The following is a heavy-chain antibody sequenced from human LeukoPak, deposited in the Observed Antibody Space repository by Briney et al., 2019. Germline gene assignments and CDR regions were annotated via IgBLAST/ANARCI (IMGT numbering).Heavy chain of an antibody. J-gene: IGHJ4*02. V-gene: IGHV1-69*04. Sequence: SVKVSCKASGGTFSSYAISWVRQAPGQGLEWMGRIIPILGIANYAQKFQGRVTITADKSTSTAYMELSSLRSEDTAVYYCVREGLECSGSSCQRAAFDYWGQGTLVAVSS. CDR1: GGTFSSYA. CDR3: VREGLECSGSSCQRAAFDY. CDR2: IIPILGIA. D-gene: IGHD2-2*01.